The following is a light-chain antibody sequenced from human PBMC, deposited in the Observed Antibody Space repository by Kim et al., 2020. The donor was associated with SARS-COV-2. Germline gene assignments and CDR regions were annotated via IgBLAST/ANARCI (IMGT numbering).Light chain of an antibody. CDR1: QRVSSSY. Sequence: PGDSTDLSVWASQRVSSSYIAWYQQKPGQAPRLLIYGASSGATGIPARFRGSGSGTDFTLTISRLEPEDFAVYYCQQYDRPPWTFGLGTKVDIK. V-gene: IGKV3-20*01. CDR3: QQYDRPPWT. CDR2: GAS. J-gene: IGKJ1*01.